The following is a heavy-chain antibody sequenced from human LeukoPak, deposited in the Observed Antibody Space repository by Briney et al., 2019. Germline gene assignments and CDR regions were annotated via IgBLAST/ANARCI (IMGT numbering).Heavy chain of an antibody. D-gene: IGHD3-10*01. CDR1: EFTFSLYN. Sequence: PGGSLRLSCAASEFTFSLYNMHWVRQAPGKGLEWVSTISSSSSSIFYADSVKGRFTISRDNAKNSLYLQMNSLRAEDTAVYYCARDAVSGGGHEYWGQGTLVTVSS. V-gene: IGHV3-21*01. J-gene: IGHJ4*02. CDR2: ISSSSSSI. CDR3: ARDAVSGGGHEY.